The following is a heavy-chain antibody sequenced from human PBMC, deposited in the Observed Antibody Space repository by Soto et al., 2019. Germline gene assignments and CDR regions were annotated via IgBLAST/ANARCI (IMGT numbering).Heavy chain of an antibody. V-gene: IGHV1-8*01. Sequence: QVQLVQSGAEVKKPGASVKVSCKASGYTFTSYDINWVRQATGQGLEWMGWMNPNSGNTVYAQKFQGRVTMTRNTSIIAAYMARSSLRSEDTAVYYWARTLYGDNVDYWGQGTLVTVSS. D-gene: IGHD4-17*01. CDR3: ARTLYGDNVDY. CDR2: MNPNSGNT. CDR1: GYTFTSYD. J-gene: IGHJ4*02.